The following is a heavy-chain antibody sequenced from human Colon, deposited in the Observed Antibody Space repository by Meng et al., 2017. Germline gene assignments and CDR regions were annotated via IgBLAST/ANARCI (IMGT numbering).Heavy chain of an antibody. Sequence: GESLKISCKVSGYSFSSYWIGWVRQMPGKGLEWMGVIYPDDSDSRYNPSFQGQVTISVDKSTSTVYLQWRSLKASDSAIYYCARQEPYDILTGYYDKWGQGTLGTVSS. J-gene: IGHJ4*02. CDR3: ARQEPYDILTGYYDK. D-gene: IGHD3-9*01. CDR1: GYSFSSYW. CDR2: IYPDDSDS. V-gene: IGHV5-51*01.